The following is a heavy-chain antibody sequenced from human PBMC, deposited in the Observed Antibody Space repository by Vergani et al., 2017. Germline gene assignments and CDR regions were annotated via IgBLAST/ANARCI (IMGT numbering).Heavy chain of an antibody. CDR3: VRDQGNMLRGRDALDI. J-gene: IGHJ3*02. Sequence: VQLVESGGGLVQPGRSLRLSCAASGFTFDDYAMHWVRQAPGKGLEWVSGISWNSGSIGYADSVKGRFTISRDNAKNSLYLQMNSLRAEDTALYYCVRDQGNMLRGRDALDIWGQGTMVTVSS. CDR2: ISWNSGSI. CDR1: GFTFDDYA. D-gene: IGHD3-10*01. V-gene: IGHV3-9*01.